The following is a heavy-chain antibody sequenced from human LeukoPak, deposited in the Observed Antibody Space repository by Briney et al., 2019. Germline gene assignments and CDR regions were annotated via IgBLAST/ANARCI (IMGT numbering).Heavy chain of an antibody. CDR3: KMDAGPY. Sequence: PSETLSLTCSVSGGSISHYCWSWVRQPPGKGLEWIGYVYSSGTTNYNPSLKSRVTISVDTSRNQISLQLSSVTAADTAIYYCKMDAGPYWGQGTLVTVSS. D-gene: IGHD5-24*01. CDR2: VYSSGTT. CDR1: GGSISHYC. V-gene: IGHV4-59*01. J-gene: IGHJ4*02.